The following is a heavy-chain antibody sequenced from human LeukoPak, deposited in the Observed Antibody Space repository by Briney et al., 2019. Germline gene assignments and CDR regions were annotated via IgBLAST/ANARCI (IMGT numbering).Heavy chain of an antibody. D-gene: IGHD6-19*01. CDR1: GYTFTSYG. CDR2: ISAYNGNT. V-gene: IGHV1-18*01. Sequence: ASVKVSCKASGYTFTSYGISWVRQAPGQGLEWMGWISAYNGNTNYAQKLQGRVTMTTDTSTSTAYMELRSLRSDDTAVYYCARDDHIAVAGTFDYWGQGTLVTVSS. J-gene: IGHJ4*02. CDR3: ARDDHIAVAGTFDY.